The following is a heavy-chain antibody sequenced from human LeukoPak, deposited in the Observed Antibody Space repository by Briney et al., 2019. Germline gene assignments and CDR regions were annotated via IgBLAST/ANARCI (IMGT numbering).Heavy chain of an antibody. J-gene: IGHJ4*02. V-gene: IGHV1-2*02. D-gene: IGHD5-18*01. CDR1: GYTFTGYY. CDR3: ARLGTGYSLSY. CDR2: IHPHSGGT. Sequence: ASVKVSCKASGYTFTGYYMHWVRQAPGQGLEWMGWIHPHSGGTAYGKTFQGRVTMTWDTSISTAYMELNSLASDDAAVYYCARLGTGYSLSYWGQGTLVTVSS.